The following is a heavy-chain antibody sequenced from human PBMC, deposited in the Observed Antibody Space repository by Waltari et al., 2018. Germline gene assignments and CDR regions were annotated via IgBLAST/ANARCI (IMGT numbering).Heavy chain of an antibody. CDR2: INHSGST. Sequence: QVQLQQWCAGLFKPSETLSLTCAVYGGSFSGYYWRWIRQPPGKGLEGIGEINHSGSTNYNPSRKSRVTISVDTSKNQFSLKLSSVTGADTAVYYWAIGRRLSDFWSGYYMGGFDYWGQGTLVTVSS. CDR1: GGSFSGYY. V-gene: IGHV4-34*01. D-gene: IGHD3-3*01. J-gene: IGHJ4*02. CDR3: AIGRRLSDFWSGYYMGGFDY.